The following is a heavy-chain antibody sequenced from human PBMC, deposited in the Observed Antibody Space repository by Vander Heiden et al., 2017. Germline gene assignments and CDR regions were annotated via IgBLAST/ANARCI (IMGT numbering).Heavy chain of an antibody. J-gene: IGHJ4*02. CDR2: IYYNGST. D-gene: IGHD4-17*01. CDR3: ASSGASFED. V-gene: IGHV4-30-4*01. Sequence: QVQLQEPGPGLAKPSQTLSLTCTAFGGFISSGDYYWSWIRPPPGKGLEWIGYIYYNGSTYYSPSLKSRVTISVDTSKNQFSLKLSSVTAADTAVYYCASSGASFEDWGQGTLVTVSS. CDR1: GGFISSGDYY.